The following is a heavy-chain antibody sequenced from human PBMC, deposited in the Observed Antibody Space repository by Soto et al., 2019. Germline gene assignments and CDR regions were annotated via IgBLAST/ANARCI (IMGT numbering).Heavy chain of an antibody. V-gene: IGHV4-38-2*02. CDR3: ARRLYASPYYFDY. CDR2: IYHSGST. J-gene: IGHJ4*02. CDR1: GGSISGGCY. Sequence: PSETLSLTCTVAGGSISGGCYWGWIRQPPGKGLQWIGNIYHSGSTYYNPSLKSRVTISIDTSKNQFSLKLSSVTAADTAVYYCARRLYASPYYFDYWGQGTLVTVSS. D-gene: IGHD2-2*01.